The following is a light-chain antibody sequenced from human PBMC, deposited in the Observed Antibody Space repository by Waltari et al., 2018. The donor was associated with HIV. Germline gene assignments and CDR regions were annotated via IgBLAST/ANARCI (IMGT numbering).Light chain of an antibody. CDR3: SSSTLANSVV. CDR1: NSDIGDSAA. J-gene: IGLJ2*01. V-gene: IGLV2-14*03. Sequence: QSAPTQPASISASPGQSVTISCTGTNSDIGDSAAVSWYQQSPRQAPRLIIYNGFCHVPGVSDRFSGYQSCNTASLTISGLQSEDVGHYYCSSSTLANSVVFGGGTFLTVL. CDR2: NGF.